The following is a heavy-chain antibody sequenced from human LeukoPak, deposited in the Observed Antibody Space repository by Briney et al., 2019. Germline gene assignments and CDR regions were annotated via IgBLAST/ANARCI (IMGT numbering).Heavy chain of an antibody. D-gene: IGHD5-12*01. CDR2: IKQDGSEE. J-gene: IGHJ4*02. Sequence: GGSLRLSCAASGFTFSSYAMSWVRQAPGKGLEWVAIIKQDGSEEYYVDSVKGRFTISRDNAEKSLYLQMNSLRAEDTAVYYCATSRASDYWGQGTLVTVSS. CDR1: GFTFSSYA. CDR3: ATSRASDY. V-gene: IGHV3-7*03.